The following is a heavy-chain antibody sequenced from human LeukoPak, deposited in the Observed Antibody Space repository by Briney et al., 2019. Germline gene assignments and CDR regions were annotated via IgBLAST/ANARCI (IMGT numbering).Heavy chain of an antibody. J-gene: IGHJ4*02. Sequence: GRSLRLSCAASGFTFSSYGMLWVRQAPGKGLEWVAVISYDGSNKYYADSVKGRFTISRDNSKNTLYLQMNSLRAEDTAVYYCAKDSDYGDYVCDYWGQGTLVTVSS. CDR2: ISYDGSNK. CDR1: GFTFSSYG. D-gene: IGHD4-17*01. V-gene: IGHV3-30*18. CDR3: AKDSDYGDYVCDY.